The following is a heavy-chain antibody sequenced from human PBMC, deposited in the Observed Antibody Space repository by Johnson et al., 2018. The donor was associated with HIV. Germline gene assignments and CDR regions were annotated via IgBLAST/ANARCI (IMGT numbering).Heavy chain of an antibody. D-gene: IGHD6-6*01. CDR3: AKERQLVRAFDI. CDR1: GFTFSGYA. V-gene: IGHV3-30*04. Sequence: QVQLVESGGGLVQPGGSLRLSCAASGFTFSGYAINWVRQAPGKGLEWVAVISYDGSNKYYADSVKGRFTISRDNSKNTLYLQMNSLRAEDTAVYYCAKERQLVRAFDIWGQGTMVTVSS. CDR2: ISYDGSNK. J-gene: IGHJ3*02.